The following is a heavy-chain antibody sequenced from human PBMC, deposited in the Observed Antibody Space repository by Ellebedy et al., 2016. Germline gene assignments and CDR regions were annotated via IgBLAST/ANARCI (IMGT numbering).Heavy chain of an antibody. CDR1: GGTFSSYA. CDR3: ASPYYYGSGSYKGYYYDGMDD. J-gene: IGHJ6*02. Sequence: SVKVSXKASGGTFSSYAISWVRQAPGQGLEWMGGIIPIFGTANYAQKFQGRVTITADESTSTAYMELSSLRSEDTAVYYCASPYYYGSGSYKGYYYDGMDDWGQGTTVTVSS. CDR2: IIPIFGTA. V-gene: IGHV1-69*13. D-gene: IGHD3-10*01.